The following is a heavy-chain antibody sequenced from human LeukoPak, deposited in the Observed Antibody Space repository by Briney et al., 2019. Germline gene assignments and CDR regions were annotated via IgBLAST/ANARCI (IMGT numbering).Heavy chain of an antibody. CDR1: GFTFSSYG. CDR3: PREGFLGHYFDY. Sequence: PGGSLRLSCAASGFTFSSYGMHWVRQAPGKGLEWVATISYDGSSKYYADSVKGRFTISRDNSKNTLYLHMNSLRAEDTAVYYCPREGFLGHYFDYWGQGTLVTVSS. V-gene: IGHV3-30-3*01. J-gene: IGHJ4*02. CDR2: ISYDGSSK. D-gene: IGHD3-3*01.